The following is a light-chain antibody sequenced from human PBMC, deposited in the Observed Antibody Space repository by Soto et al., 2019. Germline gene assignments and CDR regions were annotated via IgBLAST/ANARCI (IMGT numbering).Light chain of an antibody. Sequence: QSVLTHPASVSGSPGQSITISCTGTSSDVGGYNYVSWYQQHPGKAPKLMIYEVSNRPSGVSNRFSGSKSGNTASLTISGLQAEDEVDYYCSSYTSSSTYVFGTATRSPS. V-gene: IGLV2-14*01. CDR1: SSDVGGYNY. J-gene: IGLJ1*01. CDR3: SSYTSSSTYV. CDR2: EVS.